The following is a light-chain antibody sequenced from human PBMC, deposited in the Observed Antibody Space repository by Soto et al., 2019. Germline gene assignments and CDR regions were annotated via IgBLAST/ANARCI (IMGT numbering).Light chain of an antibody. CDR3: QQYNSYSGT. CDR2: DAS. Sequence: IQITQSPSTLSAPVGDRVTITCRASQSISSWLAWYQQKPGKAPKLLIYDASSLESGVPSRFSGSGSGTEFTLTISSMQPDDFANYYCQQYNSYSGTFGQGTKVDIK. V-gene: IGKV1-5*01. J-gene: IGKJ1*01. CDR1: QSISSW.